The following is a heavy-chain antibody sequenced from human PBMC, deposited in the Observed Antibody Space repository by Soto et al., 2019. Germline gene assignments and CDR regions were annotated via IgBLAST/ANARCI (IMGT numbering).Heavy chain of an antibody. V-gene: IGHV4-39*01. J-gene: IGHJ1*01. D-gene: IGHD1-26*01. CDR3: ARQEGGRYYREYFQH. Sequence: QLQLQESGPGLVKPSETLSLTCTVSGGSISSSTYYWGWIRQPPGKGLEWIGSIYYSGSTYYNPSLKSRVTIPVHTSRNQSPLKLSSVTATDTAVYYCARQEGGRYYREYFQHWGQGTLVTVSS. CDR1: GGSISSSTYY. CDR2: IYYSGST.